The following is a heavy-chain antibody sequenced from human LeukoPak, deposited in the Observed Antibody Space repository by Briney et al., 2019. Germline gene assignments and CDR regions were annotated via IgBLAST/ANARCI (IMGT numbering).Heavy chain of an antibody. V-gene: IGHV1-46*01. CDR1: GYTFTSYY. Sequence: GASVKVSCKASGYTFTSYYMHWVRQAPGQGLEWMGIINPSGGSTSYAQKFQGRVTMTRDMSTSTVYMELSSLRSEDTAVYYCARTTLGTGYSSSLPYFDYWGKGTLVTVSS. D-gene: IGHD6-6*01. CDR2: INPSGGST. CDR3: ARTTLGTGYSSSLPYFDY. J-gene: IGHJ4*02.